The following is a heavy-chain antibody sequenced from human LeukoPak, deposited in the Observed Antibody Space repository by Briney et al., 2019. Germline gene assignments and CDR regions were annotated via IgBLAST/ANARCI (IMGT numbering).Heavy chain of an antibody. CDR2: IKQDGSER. D-gene: IGHD6-19*01. CDR3: ARDFPWTVAGSID. Sequence: GGSLRLSCAASGFPFSSSWMSWVRQAPGEGLEGVANIKQDGSERYYVDSVKGRFTISRDNAKNSLYLQMNSLRAEDTAVYYCARDFPWTVAGSIDWGQGTLVTVSS. CDR1: GFPFSSSW. V-gene: IGHV3-7*01. J-gene: IGHJ4*02.